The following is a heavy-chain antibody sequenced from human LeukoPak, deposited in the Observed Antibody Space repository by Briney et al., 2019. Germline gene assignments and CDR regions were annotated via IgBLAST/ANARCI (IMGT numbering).Heavy chain of an antibody. Sequence: SETLSLTCTVSGGSISSYYWSWIRQPPGKGLEWIGYIYYSGSTNYNPSLKSRVTISVDTSKNQFSLKLSSVTAADTAVCYCARRVRGSSWYYFDYWGQGTLVTVSS. CDR3: ARRVRGSSWYYFDY. V-gene: IGHV4-59*08. J-gene: IGHJ4*02. CDR2: IYYSGST. D-gene: IGHD6-13*01. CDR1: GGSISSYY.